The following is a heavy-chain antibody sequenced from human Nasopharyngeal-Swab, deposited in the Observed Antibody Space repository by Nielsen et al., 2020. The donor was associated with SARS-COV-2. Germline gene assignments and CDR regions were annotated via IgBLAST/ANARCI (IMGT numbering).Heavy chain of an antibody. V-gene: IGHV3-13*01. CDR3: ARDPHGLDV. J-gene: IGHJ6*02. CDR1: GFSFNNYD. Sequence: GGSLRLSCAASGFSFNNYDMHWVRRTTGKGLEWVSGITSTGVTYYVDSVKGRFTTSSEDAKNSMYLQMSGLRPDDTAVYYCARDPHGLDVWGQGTTVTVSS. CDR2: ITSTGVT.